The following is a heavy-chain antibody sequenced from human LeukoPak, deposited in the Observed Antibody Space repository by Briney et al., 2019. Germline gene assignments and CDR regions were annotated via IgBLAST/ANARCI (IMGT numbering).Heavy chain of an antibody. V-gene: IGHV3-23*01. J-gene: IGHJ4*02. D-gene: IGHD5-18*01. Sequence: GSLRLSCAVSGFTFSNHGMSWVRQAPGKGLECVSTISSDGGRTYYADSVKGRFTISRDNSKNMVYLQMDSLRAEDTATYFCAKLNSYGDYWGQGTLVTISS. CDR2: ISSDGGRT. CDR1: GFTFSNHG. CDR3: AKLNSYGDY.